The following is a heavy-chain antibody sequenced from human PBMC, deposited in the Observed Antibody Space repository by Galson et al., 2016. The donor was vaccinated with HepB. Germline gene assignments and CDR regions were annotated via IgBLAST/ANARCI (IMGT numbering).Heavy chain of an antibody. V-gene: IGHV4-59*11. J-gene: IGHJ4*02. CDR2: IKSGGG. CDR1: GDSISYHH. CDR3: VRGREAWGLLGY. Sequence: SETLSLTCSVSGDSISYHHWSWIRQPPGKGLELIGFIKSGGGWYIPSPNSRVTISPDTSKNEVSLKMKSVTAADTAVYYCVRGREAWGLLGYWGQGTLATVSS. D-gene: IGHD1-26*01.